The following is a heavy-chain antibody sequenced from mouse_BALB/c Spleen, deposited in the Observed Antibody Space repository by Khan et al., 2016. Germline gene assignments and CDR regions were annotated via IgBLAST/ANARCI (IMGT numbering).Heavy chain of an antibody. CDR1: GYSITSDYA. D-gene: IGHD2-4*01. Sequence: EVQLQESGPGLVKPSQSLSLTCTVSGYSITSDYAWNWIRQFPGNKLEWMGYISYSGSTSYNPSLKSRISITRDTSKNQFFLQLNSVTTEDTATSYCARSMITTGLAYWGQGTLVTVSA. CDR2: ISYSGST. V-gene: IGHV3-2*02. CDR3: ARSMITTGLAY. J-gene: IGHJ3*01.